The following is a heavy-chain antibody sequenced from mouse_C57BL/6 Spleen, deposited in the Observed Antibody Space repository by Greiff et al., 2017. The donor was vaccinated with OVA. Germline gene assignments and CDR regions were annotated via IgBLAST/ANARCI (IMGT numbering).Heavy chain of an antibody. D-gene: IGHD2-10*01. J-gene: IGHJ3*01. CDR3: ARPYYGNFPFAY. CDR2: INPNNGGT. V-gene: IGHV1-26*01. Sequence: EVQLQQSGPELVKPGASVKISCKASGYTFTDYYMNWVKQSHGKSLEWIGDINPNNGGTSYNQKFKGKATLTVDKSSSTAYMELRSLTSEDSAVYYCARPYYGNFPFAYWGQGTLVTVSA. CDR1: GYTFTDYY.